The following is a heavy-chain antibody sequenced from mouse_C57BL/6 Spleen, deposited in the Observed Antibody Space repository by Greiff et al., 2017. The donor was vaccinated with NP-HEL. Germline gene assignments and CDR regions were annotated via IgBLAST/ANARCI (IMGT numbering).Heavy chain of an antibody. CDR3: ATSTMVTTVYFDY. D-gene: IGHD2-2*01. CDR1: GFTFSDYG. CDR2: ISSGSSTI. J-gene: IGHJ2*01. V-gene: IGHV5-17*01. Sequence: DVHLVESGGGLVKPGGSLKLSCAASGFTFSDYGMHWVRQAPEKGLEWVAYISSGSSTIYYADTVKGRFTISRDNAKNTLFLQMTSLRSEDTAMYYCATSTMVTTVYFDYWGQGTTLTVSS.